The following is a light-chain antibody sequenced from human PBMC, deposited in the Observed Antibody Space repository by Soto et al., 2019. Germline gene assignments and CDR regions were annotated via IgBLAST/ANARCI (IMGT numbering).Light chain of an antibody. J-gene: IGLJ2*01. Sequence: QSVLTQPASVSGSPGQSITISCTGISNDVGTYNLVSWYQHHPGKAPKLIIYEASKRPSGVPNRFSGSKSGNTASLTISGLHAEDEAEYYCCSYGRSVVFGGGTKVTVL. V-gene: IGLV2-23*01. CDR1: SNDVGTYNL. CDR3: CSYGRSVV. CDR2: EAS.